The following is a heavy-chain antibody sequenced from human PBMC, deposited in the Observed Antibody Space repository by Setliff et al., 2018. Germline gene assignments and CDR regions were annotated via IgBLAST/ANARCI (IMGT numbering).Heavy chain of an antibody. CDR3: ARYCSSGSCYYDAFDV. CDR2: LYDDGSK. D-gene: IGHD2-15*01. J-gene: IGHJ3*01. CDR1: GFTVSAND. V-gene: IGHV3-53*01. Sequence: GGSLRLSCAASGFTVSANDMSWVRQAPGKGLEWISLLYDDGSKFYADSVKGRFTISRDSSKNMLYLQMSSLRPEDSAVYYCARYCSSGSCYYDAFDVWGQGTMVTVSS.